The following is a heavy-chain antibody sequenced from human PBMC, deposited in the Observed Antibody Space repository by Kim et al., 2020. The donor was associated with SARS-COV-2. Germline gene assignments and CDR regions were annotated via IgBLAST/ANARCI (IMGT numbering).Heavy chain of an antibody. CDR3: AKEVGSSGSAGYFDP. CDR2: ISTDGHNR. V-gene: IGHV3-30*04. CDR1: GFALSDSV. D-gene: IGHD6-19*01. J-gene: IGHJ5*02. Sequence: GGSLRLSCSVSGFALSDSVIHWVRQAPGKGLEWLTLISTDGHNRPYADSVKGRFTISRDTSTNTVVLDMSSLRTDDMGVYYCAKEVGSSGSAGYFDPWGQGTPVTVSS.